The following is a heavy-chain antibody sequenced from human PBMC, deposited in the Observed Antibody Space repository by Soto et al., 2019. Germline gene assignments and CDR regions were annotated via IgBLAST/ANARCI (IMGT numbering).Heavy chain of an antibody. CDR3: ARRNSTWFGELFPPRYYFDY. J-gene: IGHJ4*02. V-gene: IGHV1-69*13. D-gene: IGHD3-10*01. CDR2: IIPIFGTA. Sequence: ASVKVSCKASGGTFSSYAISWVRQAPGQGLEWMGGIIPIFGTANYAQKFQGRVTITADESTSTAYMELSSLRSEDTAVYYCARRNSTWFGELFPPRYYFDYWGQGTLVTVSS. CDR1: GGTFSSYA.